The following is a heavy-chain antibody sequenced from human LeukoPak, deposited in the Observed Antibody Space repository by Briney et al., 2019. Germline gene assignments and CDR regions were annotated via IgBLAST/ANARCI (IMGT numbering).Heavy chain of an antibody. CDR3: ARGAAAGIVGWLDP. D-gene: IGHD6-13*01. CDR2: ISNNGRTI. CDR1: GFTFSDYY. Sequence: GGSLRLSCAASGFTFSDYYMSCIRQAPGKGLEWISYISNNGRTIYYADSVKGRFTISRDNAKNSLYLQMNSLRVEDTAVYYCARGAAAGIVGWLDPWGQGTLVTVSS. J-gene: IGHJ5*02. V-gene: IGHV3-11*04.